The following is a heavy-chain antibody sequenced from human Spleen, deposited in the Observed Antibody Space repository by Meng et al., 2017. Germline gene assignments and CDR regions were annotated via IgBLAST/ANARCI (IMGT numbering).Heavy chain of an antibody. CDR2: IKQDGSEK. CDR3: ARDKGSSAAVPSRDY. D-gene: IGHD6-13*01. V-gene: IGHV3-7*01. CDR1: GFTFSSYW. Sequence: GESLKISGAASGFTFSSYWMSWVRQAPGKGLEWVANIKQDGSEKHYVDSVKGRFTISRDHAENSLYLQMHGLRAEDTAVYYWARDKGSSAAVPSRDYWGQGTLVTVSS. J-gene: IGHJ4*02.